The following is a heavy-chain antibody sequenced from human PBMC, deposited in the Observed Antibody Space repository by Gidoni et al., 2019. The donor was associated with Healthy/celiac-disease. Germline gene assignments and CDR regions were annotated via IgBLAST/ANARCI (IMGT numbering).Heavy chain of an antibody. D-gene: IGHD3-3*01. CDR3: ATTYYDFWSGYYWFDP. CDR2: INHSGST. V-gene: IGHV4-34*01. J-gene: IGHJ5*02. Sequence: QVQLQQWGAGLLKPSETLSLTCAVYGGSFSGYYWSWIRQPPGKGLEWIGEINHSGSTNYNPSRKSRVTISVDTSKNQFSLKLSSVTAADTAVYYCATTYYDFWSGYYWFDPWGQGTLVTVSS. CDR1: GGSFSGYY.